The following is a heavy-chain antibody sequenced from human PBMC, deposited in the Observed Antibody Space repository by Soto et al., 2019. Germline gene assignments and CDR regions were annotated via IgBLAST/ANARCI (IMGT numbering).Heavy chain of an antibody. Sequence: PGVSLRLSCAASEFTFSNYAMSWVRQAPGKGLEWVSAISYGGGTTYYADSVKGRFTISRDNSKNTLYLQMNSLRAEDTAVYYCAKNPGYYYDSTGYHFDYWGQGILVTVSS. V-gene: IGHV3-23*01. CDR2: ISYGGGTT. J-gene: IGHJ4*02. CDR1: EFTFSNYA. D-gene: IGHD3-22*01. CDR3: AKNPGYYYDSTGYHFDY.